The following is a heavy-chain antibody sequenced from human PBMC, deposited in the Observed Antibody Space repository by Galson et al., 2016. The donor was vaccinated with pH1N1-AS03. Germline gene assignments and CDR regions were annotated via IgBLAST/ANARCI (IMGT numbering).Heavy chain of an antibody. CDR2: IYYSGNS. D-gene: IGHD4-11*01. J-gene: IGHJ3*02. CDR3: ANTVFTDTFDI. CDR1: GGSISSRDHY. V-gene: IGHV4-39*01. Sequence: ETLSLTCTVSGGSISSRDHYWVWIRQTPGKGLEWIGHIYYSGNSYYNPSLKSRVNFSVDTSKNQFSLKLASVTAADTAVYYCANTVFTDTFDIWIPGTRVSVSS.